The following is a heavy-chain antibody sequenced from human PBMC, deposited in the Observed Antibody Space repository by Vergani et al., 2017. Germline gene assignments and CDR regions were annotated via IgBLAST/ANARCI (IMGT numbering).Heavy chain of an antibody. V-gene: IGHV4-30-2*01. Sequence: QLQLQESGSGLVKPSQTLSLTCAVSGGSISSGGYSWSWIRQPPGKGLEWIGYIYHSGSTYYNPSLKSRVTISVDRSKNQFSLKLSSVTAADTAVYFCARVGDYYDSSGYYHYFDYWGQGAPVTVSS. J-gene: IGHJ4*02. CDR3: ARVGDYYDSSGYYHYFDY. D-gene: IGHD3-22*01. CDR1: GGSISSGGYS. CDR2: IYHSGST.